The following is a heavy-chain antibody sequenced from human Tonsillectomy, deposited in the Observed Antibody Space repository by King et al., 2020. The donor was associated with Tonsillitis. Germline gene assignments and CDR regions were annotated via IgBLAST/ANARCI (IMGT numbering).Heavy chain of an antibody. CDR3: ARGSGAPTVTPFDY. J-gene: IGHJ4*02. CDR1: GGSISNYY. D-gene: IGHD4-17*01. Sequence: VQLQESGPGLVKPSETLSLTCTVSGGSISNYYWSWIRQPPGKGLEWIGYIYNSGSTNYNPSLKRRVTISGDTSKNQFSLKLSSVTAADTAVYYCARGSGAPTVTPFDYWGQGTLVTVSS. CDR2: IYNSGST. V-gene: IGHV4-59*01.